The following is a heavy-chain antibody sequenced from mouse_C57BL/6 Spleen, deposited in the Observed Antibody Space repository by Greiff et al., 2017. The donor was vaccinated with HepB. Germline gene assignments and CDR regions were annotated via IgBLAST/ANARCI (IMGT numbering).Heavy chain of an antibody. CDR3: ARDGYDGRPFDY. CDR2: ISYDGSN. D-gene: IGHD2-2*01. CDR1: GYSITSGYY. J-gene: IGHJ2*01. Sequence: VQLQQSGPGLVKPSQSLSLTCSVTGYSITSGYYWNWIRQFPGNKLEWMGYISYDGSNNYNPSLKNRISITRDTSKNQFFLKLNSVTTEDTATYYCARDGYDGRPFDYWGQGTTLTVSS. V-gene: IGHV3-6*01.